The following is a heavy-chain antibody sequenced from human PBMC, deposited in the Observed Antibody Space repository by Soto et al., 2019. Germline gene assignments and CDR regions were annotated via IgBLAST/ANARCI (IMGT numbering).Heavy chain of an antibody. J-gene: IGHJ6*02. CDR1: GFSFSSYG. V-gene: IGHV3-30*18. CDR2: ISYDGGNK. D-gene: IGHD6-13*01. CDR3: AKDRGGGGTVAAAWFYYYYDMDV. Sequence: PGGSLRLSCAASGFSFSSYGMHWVRQAPGKGLEWVAVISYDGGNKYYADSVKGRFTISRDNSKNTLYLQVNSLRPDDPAVYYLAKDRGGGGTVAAAWFYYYYDMDVWGQGTTVTVSS.